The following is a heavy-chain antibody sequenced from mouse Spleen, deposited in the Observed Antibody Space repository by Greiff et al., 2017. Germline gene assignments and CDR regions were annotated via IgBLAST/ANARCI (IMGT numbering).Heavy chain of an antibody. J-gene: IGHJ4*01. CDR3: ARYYSVGGAMDY. V-gene: IGHV14-3*02. CDR1: GFNIKDTY. CDR2: IDPANGNT. D-gene: IGHD1-1*01. Sequence: EVKLMESGAELVKPGASVKLSCTASGFNIKDTYMHWVKQRPEQGLEWIGRIDPANGNTKYDPKFQGKATITADTSSNTAYLQLSSLTSEDTAVYYCARYYSVGGAMDYWGQGTSVTVSS.